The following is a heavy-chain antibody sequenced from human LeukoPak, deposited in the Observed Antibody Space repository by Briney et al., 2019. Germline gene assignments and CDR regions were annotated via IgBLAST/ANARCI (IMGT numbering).Heavy chain of an antibody. J-gene: IGHJ5*02. CDR1: GGSISSSSYY. CDR2: IYYSGST. V-gene: IGHV4-39*07. D-gene: IGHD3-9*01. Sequence: SQTLSLTCSDSGGSISSSSYYWGWIRQPPGKGLEWIGSIYYSGSTYYNPSLKSRVTISVDTSKNQFSLKLSSVTAADTAVYYCARRKKDYDILLLTPFDPWGQGTLVTVSS. CDR3: ARRKKDYDILLLTPFDP.